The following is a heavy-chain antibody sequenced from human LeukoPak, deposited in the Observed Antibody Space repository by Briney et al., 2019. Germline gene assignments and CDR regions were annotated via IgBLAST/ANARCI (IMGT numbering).Heavy chain of an antibody. Sequence: GGSLRLSCAASGFTFSSYSMNWVRQAPGKGLEWVSSISSSSSYIYYADSVKGRFTISRDNAKNSLYLQMNSLRAEDTAVYYCARIGCSGYPRAAPARDWGQGTLVTVSS. CDR1: GFTFSSYS. CDR2: ISSSSSYI. D-gene: IGHD5-12*01. V-gene: IGHV3-21*01. J-gene: IGHJ4*02. CDR3: ARIGCSGYPRAAPARD.